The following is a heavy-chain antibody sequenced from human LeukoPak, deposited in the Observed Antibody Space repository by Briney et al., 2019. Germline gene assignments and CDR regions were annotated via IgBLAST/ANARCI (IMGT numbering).Heavy chain of an antibody. CDR2: ISYDGSNK. CDR3: AKDVAARFYYYYGMDV. CDR1: GFTFSSYA. V-gene: IGHV3-30-3*01. D-gene: IGHD6-13*01. J-gene: IGHJ6*02. Sequence: GGSLRLSCAASGFTFSSYAMHWVRQAPGKGLEWVAVISYDGSNKYYADSVKGRFTISRDNSKNTLYLQMNSLRAEDTAVYYCAKDVAARFYYYYGMDVWGQGTTVTVSS.